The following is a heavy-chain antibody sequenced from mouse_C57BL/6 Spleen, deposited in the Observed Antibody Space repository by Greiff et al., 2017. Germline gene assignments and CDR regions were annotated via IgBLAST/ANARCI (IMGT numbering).Heavy chain of an antibody. V-gene: IGHV6-3*01. J-gene: IGHJ2*01. Sequence: EVKVVESGGGLVQPGGSMKLSCVASGFTFSNYWMNCVRQSPETGLEWVAQIRLKSDSYATHYAESVKGSFTISRGDSKSSVYLQMNDLRAEDTRSSYCTVWLPLYYFDYWGQGTTLTVSS. CDR1: GFTFSNYW. CDR2: IRLKSDSYAT. CDR3: TVWLPLYYFDY. D-gene: IGHD2-2*01.